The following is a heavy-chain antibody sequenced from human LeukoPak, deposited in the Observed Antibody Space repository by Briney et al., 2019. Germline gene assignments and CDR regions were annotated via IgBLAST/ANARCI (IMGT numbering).Heavy chain of an antibody. CDR3: ARHVSRDYYDSSDRAVVRNAFDI. CDR2: IYYSGST. V-gene: IGHV4-39*01. J-gene: IGHJ3*02. CDR1: GVSISSRSYY. D-gene: IGHD3-22*01. Sequence: PSETLSLTCSVSGVSISSRSYYWGWIRQPPGKGLEWIGSIYYSGSTYYNPSLKSRVTVSVDTSKSQFSLKLTSVTAADTAVYYCARHVSRDYYDSSDRAVVRNAFDIWGQGTMVTVSS.